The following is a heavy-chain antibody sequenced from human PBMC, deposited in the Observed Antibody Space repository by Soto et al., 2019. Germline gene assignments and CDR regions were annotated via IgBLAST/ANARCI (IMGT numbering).Heavy chain of an antibody. J-gene: IGHJ4*02. D-gene: IGHD6-19*01. Sequence: QVQLQESGPGLVKTSGTLSLTCAVSGGSISSSNWWRWVRQPPGKGLEWIGEIHHSGSTNYNPSLKSRVTISVDKSKNQFSLKLSSVTAADTAVYYCASHSSGWYYFDYWGQGTLVTVSS. CDR3: ASHSSGWYYFDY. V-gene: IGHV4-4*02. CDR2: IHHSGST. CDR1: GGSISSSNW.